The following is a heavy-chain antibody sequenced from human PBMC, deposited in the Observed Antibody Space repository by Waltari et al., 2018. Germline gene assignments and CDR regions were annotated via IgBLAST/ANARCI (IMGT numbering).Heavy chain of an antibody. CDR1: GGSITSNRHS. Sequence: QLHLQESGPGLVKPSETLSLTCSVSGGSITSNRHSWAWIRQPPGKGLEWTATVSYSGATYNNPSLKSRVTISVDTSKNQFSLKLSSVTAADTALYYCATYIGASIGTAAFDVWGQGTMVTVSS. V-gene: IGHV4-39*01. D-gene: IGHD3-16*01. CDR2: VSYSGAT. J-gene: IGHJ3*01. CDR3: ATYIGASIGTAAFDV.